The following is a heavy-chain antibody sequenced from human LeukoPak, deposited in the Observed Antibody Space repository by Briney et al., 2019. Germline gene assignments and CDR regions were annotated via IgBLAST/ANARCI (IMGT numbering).Heavy chain of an antibody. CDR1: GGTFSSYA. J-gene: IGHJ6*03. D-gene: IGHD2-2*01. CDR3: ARGVLVNLSDYYYMDV. Sequence: GASVKVSCKASGGTFSSYAISWVRQAPGQGLEWMGWISAYNGNTNYAQKLQGRVTMTTDTSTSAAYMELRSLRSDDTAVYYCARGVLVNLSDYYYMDVWGKGTTVTVSS. V-gene: IGHV1-18*01. CDR2: ISAYNGNT.